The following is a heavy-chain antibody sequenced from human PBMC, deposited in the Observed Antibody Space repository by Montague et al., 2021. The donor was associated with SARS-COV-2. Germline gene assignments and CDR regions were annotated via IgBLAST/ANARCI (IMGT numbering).Heavy chain of an antibody. J-gene: IGHJ4*02. CDR1: GGSMSSYH. CDR3: ARDVRYYYDQ. Sequence: SETLSPTCSVSGGSMSSYHWVWIRQHPGKGLEWIGYVSYRGSTNYNPSLKSRATISLDTSKNRFSLRVTSVTAADTAVYYCARDVRYYYDQWGQGAQVTVSS. V-gene: IGHV4-59*01. CDR2: VSYRGST. D-gene: IGHD3-10*01.